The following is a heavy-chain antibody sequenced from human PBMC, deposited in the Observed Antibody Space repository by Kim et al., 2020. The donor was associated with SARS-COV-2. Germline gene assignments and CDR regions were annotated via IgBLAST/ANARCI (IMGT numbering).Heavy chain of an antibody. Sequence: GESLKISCKGSGYTFTSNWIGWVRQMPGKGLEWMGIIYPGDSDTRYSPSFQGQVTISADKSISTAYLQWSSLKASDTAMYYCARRPLGAAAGTGWFDPWGQGTLVTVSS. CDR3: ARRPLGAAAGTGWFDP. J-gene: IGHJ5*02. V-gene: IGHV5-51*01. CDR1: GYTFTSNW. D-gene: IGHD6-13*01. CDR2: IYPGDSDT.